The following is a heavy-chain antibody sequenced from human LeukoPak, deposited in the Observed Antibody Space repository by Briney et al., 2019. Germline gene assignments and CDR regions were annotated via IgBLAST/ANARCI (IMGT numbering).Heavy chain of an antibody. CDR3: ARERGEDYGDYVFWFDP. J-gene: IGHJ5*02. Sequence: ASETLSLTCAVYGGSFSGYYWSWIRQPPGKGLEWIGEINHSGSTNYNPSLKSRVTISVDTSKNQFSLQLNSVTPEDTAVYYCARERGEDYGDYVFWFDPWGQGTLVTVSS. CDR1: GGSFSGYY. CDR2: INHSGST. V-gene: IGHV4-34*01. D-gene: IGHD4-17*01.